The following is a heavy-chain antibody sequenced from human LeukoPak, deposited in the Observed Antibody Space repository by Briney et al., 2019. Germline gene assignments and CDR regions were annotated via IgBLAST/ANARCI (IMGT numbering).Heavy chain of an antibody. J-gene: IGHJ4*02. CDR1: GYTLTELS. CDR3: ARGPGCTSSSCPYYFDY. V-gene: IGHV1-24*01. D-gene: IGHD2-2*01. Sequence: ASVKVSCKVSGYTLTELSMHWVRQAPGKGLEWMGGFDPEDGETIYAQKFQGRVTSATNTSTSTAYMELSSLTSEDTAVYYCARGPGCTSSSCPYYFDYWGQGTVVTVSS. CDR2: FDPEDGET.